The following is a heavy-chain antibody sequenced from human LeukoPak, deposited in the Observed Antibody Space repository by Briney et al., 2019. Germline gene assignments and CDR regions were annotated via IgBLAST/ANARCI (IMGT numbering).Heavy chain of an antibody. CDR2: IYHSGST. D-gene: IGHD6-6*01. CDR3: AGVMGRIAAPGGAFDI. Sequence: PSETLSLTCAVSGYSISSGYYWGWIRQPPGKGLEWIGSIYHSGSTYYNPSLKSRVTISVDTSKNQFSLKLSSVTAADTAVYYCAGVMGRIAAPGGAFDIWGQGTMVTVSS. J-gene: IGHJ3*02. CDR1: GYSISSGYY. V-gene: IGHV4-38-2*01.